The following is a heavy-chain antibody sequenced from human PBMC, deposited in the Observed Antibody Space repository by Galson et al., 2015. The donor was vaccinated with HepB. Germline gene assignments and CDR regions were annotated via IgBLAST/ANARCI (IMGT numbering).Heavy chain of an antibody. Sequence: SLRLSCAASGSTFSSYGMHWVRQAPGKGLEWVAVISYDGSNKYYADSVKGRFTISRDNSKNTLYLQMNSLRAEDTAVYYCAGPGDYWGQGTLVTVSS. D-gene: IGHD3-10*01. CDR1: GSTFSSYG. CDR2: ISYDGSNK. J-gene: IGHJ4*02. CDR3: AGPGDY. V-gene: IGHV3-30*03.